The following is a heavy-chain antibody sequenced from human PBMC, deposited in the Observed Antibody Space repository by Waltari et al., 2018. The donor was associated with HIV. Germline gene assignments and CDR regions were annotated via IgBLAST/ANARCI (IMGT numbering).Heavy chain of an antibody. Sequence: QVQLVESGGGVVQPGRSVRHSCAASGFTFSRYDMHWGRQAPGKGLEWVAVISYDGSNKYYADSVKGRFTISRDNSKNTLYLQMNSLRAEDTAVYYCARDQTMTRAFDIWGQGTMVTVSS. D-gene: IGHD3-22*01. V-gene: IGHV3-30*01. CDR1: GFTFSRYD. J-gene: IGHJ3*02. CDR3: ARDQTMTRAFDI. CDR2: ISYDGSNK.